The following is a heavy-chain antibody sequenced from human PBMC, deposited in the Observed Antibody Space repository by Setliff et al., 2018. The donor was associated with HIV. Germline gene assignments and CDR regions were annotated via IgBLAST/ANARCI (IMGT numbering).Heavy chain of an antibody. D-gene: IGHD6-19*01. CDR3: ANGYSSGWYLVTAFDI. CDR2: IYPGDSEA. J-gene: IGHJ3*02. CDR1: GYSFTSYW. V-gene: IGHV5-51*01. Sequence: PGESLKISCKGSGYSFTSYWIGWVRQMPGKGLEWMGIIYPGDSEARYSPSFQGQVTISADKSISTAYLQWSSVKTSDSAMYYCANGYSSGWYLVTAFDIWGQGTMVTVSS.